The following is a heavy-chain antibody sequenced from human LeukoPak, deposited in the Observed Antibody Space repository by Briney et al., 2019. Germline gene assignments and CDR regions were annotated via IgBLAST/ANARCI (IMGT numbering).Heavy chain of an antibody. CDR1: GGSISSYY. CDR2: IYTSGST. J-gene: IGHJ4*02. CDR3: ARGGWGYYYGSGAHHIDY. D-gene: IGHD3-10*01. V-gene: IGHV4-4*07. Sequence: SETLSLTCTVSGGSISSYYWSWIRQPAGKGLEWIGRIYTSGSTNYNPSLKSRVTISVDTSKNQFSLKLSSVTAADTAVYYCARGGWGYYYGSGAHHIDYWGQGTLVTVSS.